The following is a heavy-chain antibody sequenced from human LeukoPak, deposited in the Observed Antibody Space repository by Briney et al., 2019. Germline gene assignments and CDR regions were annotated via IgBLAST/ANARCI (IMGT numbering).Heavy chain of an antibody. CDR3: ARHLKGSNYDFWSGHNYYYYYMDV. Sequence: SETLSLTCTVSGGSISSSSYYWGWIRQPPGKGLEWIGSLFYTGSTYYNPSLKSRVTISVDTSKNQFSLKLSSVTAADTAVYYCARHLKGSNYDFWSGHNYYYYYMDVWGKGTTVTVSS. J-gene: IGHJ6*03. CDR1: GGSISSSSYY. V-gene: IGHV4-39*01. CDR2: LFYTGST. D-gene: IGHD3-3*01.